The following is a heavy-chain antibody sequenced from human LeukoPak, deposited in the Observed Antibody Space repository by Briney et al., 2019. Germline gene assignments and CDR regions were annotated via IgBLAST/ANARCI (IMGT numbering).Heavy chain of an antibody. D-gene: IGHD1-26*01. CDR3: ARGGGSYALFDY. CDR1: GFTFSSYW. Sequence: PGGSLRLSCAASGFTFSSYWMHWVRQAPGKGLVWVSRINTDGSSTSYADSAKGRFTISRDNAKNTLYLQMNSLRAEDTAVYYCARGGGSYALFDYWGQGTLVTVSS. V-gene: IGHV3-74*01. CDR2: INTDGSST. J-gene: IGHJ4*02.